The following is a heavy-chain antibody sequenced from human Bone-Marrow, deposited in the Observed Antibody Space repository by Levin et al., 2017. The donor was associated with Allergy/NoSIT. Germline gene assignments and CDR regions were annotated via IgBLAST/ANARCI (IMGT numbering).Heavy chain of an antibody. CDR3: AKERGGYDTYYYYGMDV. D-gene: IGHD5-12*01. Sequence: GGSLRLSCAASGFTFSSYGMHWVRQAPGKGLEWVAVISYDGSNKYYADSVKGRFTISRDNSKNTLYLQMNSLRAEDTAVYYCAKERGGYDTYYYYGMDVWGQGTTVTVSS. V-gene: IGHV3-30*18. CDR1: GFTFSSYG. CDR2: ISYDGSNK. J-gene: IGHJ6*02.